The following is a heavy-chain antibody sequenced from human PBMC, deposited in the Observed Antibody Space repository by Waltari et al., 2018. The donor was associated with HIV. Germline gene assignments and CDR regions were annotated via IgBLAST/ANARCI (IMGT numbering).Heavy chain of an antibody. CDR3: ARGYSSSRWIPLYH. CDR2: FWSDGVEI. J-gene: IGHJ4*02. V-gene: IGHV3-33*01. D-gene: IGHD6-6*01. CDR1: GFTFTNFA. Sequence: QVQLVESGGGVVKPGTSLTLSCAVSGFTFTNFAIHWVRQYPGKGLEWLAVFWSDGVEISYADSVKGRFTISKDSSQKTLYLHLTSLRAEDTALYYCARGYSSSRWIPLYHWGRGTLVTVSS.